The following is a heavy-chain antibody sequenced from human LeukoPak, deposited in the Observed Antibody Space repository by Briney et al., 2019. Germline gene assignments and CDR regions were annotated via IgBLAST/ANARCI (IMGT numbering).Heavy chain of an antibody. Sequence: GGSLRLSCAASGFTFSDYEMNWVRQAPGKGLEWVSYISSSGSTIYYADSVKGRFTISRENAKNSLYLQMNSLRAGDTAVYYCARAAYSSTWYSRYFDLWGRGTLVTVSS. CDR3: ARAAYSSTWYSRYFDL. J-gene: IGHJ2*01. CDR1: GFTFSDYE. CDR2: ISSSGSTI. V-gene: IGHV3-48*03. D-gene: IGHD6-13*01.